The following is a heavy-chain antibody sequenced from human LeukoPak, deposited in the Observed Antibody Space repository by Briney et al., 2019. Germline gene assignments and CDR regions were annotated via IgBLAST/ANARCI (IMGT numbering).Heavy chain of an antibody. J-gene: IGHJ5*02. D-gene: IGHD6-13*01. CDR1: GFTFSTYA. CDR3: AKEYSSSWYDCWFDP. Sequence: GGSLRLSCAASGFTFSTYAMSWVRQAPGKGLEWVSGISGSGGTTYYADSVKGRFTIPRDNSKNTLYLQMNSLRAEDTAVYYCAKEYSSSWYDCWFDPWGQGTLVTVSS. CDR2: ISGSGGTT. V-gene: IGHV3-23*01.